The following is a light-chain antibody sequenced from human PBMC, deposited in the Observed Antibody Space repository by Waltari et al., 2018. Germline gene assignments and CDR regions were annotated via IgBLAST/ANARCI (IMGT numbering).Light chain of an antibody. V-gene: IGLV1-36*01. Sequence: QSVLTQPPSVSAATGQRVSISCSGTRPNTGNTAVHWYQPFPGKPPQLLIYYSDLLPSGVSDRFSGSRSGTSASLAITGLKSEDEATYFCSAWDGSLRRWVFGGGTILTVL. CDR2: YSD. CDR3: SAWDGSLRRWV. CDR1: RPNTGNTA. J-gene: IGLJ3*02.